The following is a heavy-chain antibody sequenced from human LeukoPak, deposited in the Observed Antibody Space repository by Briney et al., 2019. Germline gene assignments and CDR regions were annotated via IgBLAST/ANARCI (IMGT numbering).Heavy chain of an antibody. D-gene: IGHD3-22*01. J-gene: IGHJ4*02. Sequence: PGGSLRLSCAASGFTFSSYGMHWVRQAPGKGLEWVAVIWYDGSNKYYADSVKGQFTISRDNSKNTLYLQMNSLRAEDTAVYYCAKGYYYDSSGYCFDYWGQGTLVTVSS. CDR3: AKGYYYDSSGYCFDY. V-gene: IGHV3-33*06. CDR1: GFTFSSYG. CDR2: IWYDGSNK.